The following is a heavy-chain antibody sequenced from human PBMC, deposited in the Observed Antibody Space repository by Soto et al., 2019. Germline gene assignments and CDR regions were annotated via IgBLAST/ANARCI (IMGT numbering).Heavy chain of an antibody. Sequence: LRLSCAASGFTFSAFEMNWVRQAPGKGLEWLSYIYNSGSTMTYADSVKGRFAISRDNAKNSLYLQMYSLRAEDTAVYYCARESGGTGLDVWGQGTTVTVSS. V-gene: IGHV3-48*03. CDR2: IYNSGSTM. D-gene: IGHD1-1*01. CDR1: GFTFSAFE. CDR3: ARESGGTGLDV. J-gene: IGHJ6*02.